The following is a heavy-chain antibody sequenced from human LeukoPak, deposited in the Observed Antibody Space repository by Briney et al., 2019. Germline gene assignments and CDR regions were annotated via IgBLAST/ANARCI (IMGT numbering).Heavy chain of an antibody. CDR1: GGSISIYY. D-gene: IGHD1-26*01. CDR2: IYNSGST. CDR3: VRDRELTY. J-gene: IGHJ4*02. V-gene: IGHV4-59*01. Sequence: SETLSLTCTVSGGSISIYYWSWIRQPPGKGLEWIGYIYNSGSTNYNPSLRSRVTISVDTSKNQFSLKLNSVTAADTAVYYCVRDRELTYWSQGTLVTVSS.